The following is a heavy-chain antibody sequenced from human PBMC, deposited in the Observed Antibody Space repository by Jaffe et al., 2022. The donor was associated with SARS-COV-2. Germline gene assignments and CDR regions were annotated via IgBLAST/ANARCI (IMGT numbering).Heavy chain of an antibody. D-gene: IGHD3-16*02. J-gene: IGHJ4*02. Sequence: EVNLLESGGDLVQPGGSLRLSCAASGFTFHSYAMSWVRQVPGQGPEWLSAISGNGGSIYYADSVKGRFTISRDNSANTLYLQMDNLRAEDTAIYYCARDRGDLRYECDFWGQGTQVTVSS. CDR2: ISGNGGSI. CDR1: GFTFHSYA. V-gene: IGHV3-23*01. CDR3: ARDRGDLRYECDF.